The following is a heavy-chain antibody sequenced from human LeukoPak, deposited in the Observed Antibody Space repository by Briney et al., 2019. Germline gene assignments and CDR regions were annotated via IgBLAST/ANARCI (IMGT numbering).Heavy chain of an antibody. CDR3: ATSGSYYRYYFDY. J-gene: IGHJ4*02. V-gene: IGHV3-21*01. Sequence: PGGSLRLSCAASGFTFTTYSMNWVRQAPGKGLEWVSSISSSSSYIYYADSVKGRFTISRDNAKNSLYLQMNSLRAEDAAVYYCATSGSYYRYYFDYWGQGTLVTVSS. D-gene: IGHD1-26*01. CDR1: GFTFTTYS. CDR2: ISSSSSYI.